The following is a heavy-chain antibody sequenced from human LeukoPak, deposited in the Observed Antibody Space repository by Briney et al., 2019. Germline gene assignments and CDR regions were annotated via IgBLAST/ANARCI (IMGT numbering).Heavy chain of an antibody. CDR3: ARASRLLQQPTYFDY. D-gene: IGHD6-13*01. Sequence: GGSLRLSCAASGFTFSSYSMNWVRQAPGKGLEWVSSISSSSSYIYYADSVKGRFTISRDNAKNSLYLQMNSLRAEDTAVYYCARASRLLQQPTYFDYWGQGTLVTVSS. CDR1: GFTFSSYS. CDR2: ISSSSSYI. V-gene: IGHV3-21*01. J-gene: IGHJ4*02.